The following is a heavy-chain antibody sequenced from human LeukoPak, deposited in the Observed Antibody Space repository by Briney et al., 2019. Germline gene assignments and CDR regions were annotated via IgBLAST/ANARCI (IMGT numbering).Heavy chain of an antibody. V-gene: IGHV1-58*01. CDR2: IVVGSGNT. CDR3: AADPHLWFGELPSQFDY. J-gene: IGHJ4*02. Sequence: ASVKVSCKASGFTFTSSAVQWVRQARGQRLEWIGWIVVGSGNTNYAQKFQERVTITRDMSTSTAYMELSSPRSEDTAVYYCAADPHLWFGELPSQFDYWGQGTLVTVSS. D-gene: IGHD3-10*01. CDR1: GFTFTSSA.